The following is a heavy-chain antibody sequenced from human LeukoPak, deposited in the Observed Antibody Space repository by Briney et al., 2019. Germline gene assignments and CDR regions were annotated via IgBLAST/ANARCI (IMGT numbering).Heavy chain of an antibody. D-gene: IGHD6-13*01. V-gene: IGHV2-70*17. J-gene: IGHJ4*02. Sequence: SGPTLVEPTQTLTLTCTFSGFSLTTTGVCVTWIRQPPGKALEWLARIDWDDDKFYSRSLKTRLTVSKDTSKNQVLLTMTNMDPVDTATYYCARTNQQLLDYWGQGILVTVSS. CDR2: IDWDDDK. CDR3: ARTNQQLLDY. CDR1: GFSLTTTGVC.